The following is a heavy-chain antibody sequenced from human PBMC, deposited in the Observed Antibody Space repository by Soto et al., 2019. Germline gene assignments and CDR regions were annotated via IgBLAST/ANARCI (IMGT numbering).Heavy chain of an antibody. Sequence: SVKVSCKASGYIFTNYYIHWVRQAPGQGLEWMAIINPLPTSGSTNYAQKFQGRVTVTRDTSTSTVYLELSSLRSDDTAVYYCARDLAAAAYWGQGTLVTVSS. CDR3: ARDLAAAAY. CDR2: INPLPTSGST. V-gene: IGHV1-46*01. CDR1: GYIFTNYY. J-gene: IGHJ4*02. D-gene: IGHD6-13*01.